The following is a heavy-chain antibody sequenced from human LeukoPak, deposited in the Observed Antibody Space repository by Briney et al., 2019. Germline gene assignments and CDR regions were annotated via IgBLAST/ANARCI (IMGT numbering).Heavy chain of an antibody. CDR1: GGSISSSSYY. Sequence: SETLSLTCTVSGGSISSSSYYWGWIRQPPGKGLEWIGSIYYSGSTYYNPSLKSRVTISVDTSKNQFSLKLSSVTAADTAVYYCARDRVEMLVWGQGTTVTVSS. J-gene: IGHJ6*02. V-gene: IGHV4-39*07. CDR2: IYYSGST. D-gene: IGHD5-24*01. CDR3: ARDRVEMLV.